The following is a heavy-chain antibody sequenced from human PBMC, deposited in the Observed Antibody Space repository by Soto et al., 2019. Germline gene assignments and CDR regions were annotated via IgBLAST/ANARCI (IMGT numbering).Heavy chain of an antibody. V-gene: IGHV3-53*04. D-gene: IGHD3-16*01. CDR2: IFSGGST. J-gene: IGHJ2*01. CDR3: ARVKDLIWVPEFDL. CDR1: GFTVTSNY. Sequence: EVPLVESGGGLVQPGGSLRLSCAASGFTVTSNYMSWVRQAPGKGLEWVSVIFSGGSTYYADSVKGRFTISRHNSKNTLYLQMNTLRAEDTAVYYCARVKDLIWVPEFDLWGRGTLVTVSS.